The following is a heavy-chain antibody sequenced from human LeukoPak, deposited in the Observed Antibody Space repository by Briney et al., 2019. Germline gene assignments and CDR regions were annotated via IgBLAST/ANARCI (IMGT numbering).Heavy chain of an antibody. Sequence: GRSLRLSCAASGFTFSSYAMHWVRQAPGKGLEWVAVISYDGSNKYCADSVKGRFTISRDNSKNTLYLQMNSLRAEDTAVYYCARAEFGELLSYYYYYYGMDVWGQGTTVTVSS. D-gene: IGHD3-10*01. CDR1: GFTFSSYA. V-gene: IGHV3-30*04. CDR3: ARAEFGELLSYYYYYYGMDV. CDR2: ISYDGSNK. J-gene: IGHJ6*02.